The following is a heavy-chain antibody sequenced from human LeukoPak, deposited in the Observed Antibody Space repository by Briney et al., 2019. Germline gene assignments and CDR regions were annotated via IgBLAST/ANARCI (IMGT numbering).Heavy chain of an antibody. J-gene: IGHJ4*02. CDR1: GGSINSSSYY. CDR3: ARHLTTVTTGFDY. CDR2: VYYRGNT. D-gene: IGHD4-11*01. Sequence: SETLSLTCTVSGGSINSSSYYWGWIRQPPGKGLESIGSVYYRGNTYYNPSLKSRVTISVDTSKNHFSLRLSSVTAADTAVYYCARHLTTVTTGFDYWGQGTLVTVSS. V-gene: IGHV4-39*01.